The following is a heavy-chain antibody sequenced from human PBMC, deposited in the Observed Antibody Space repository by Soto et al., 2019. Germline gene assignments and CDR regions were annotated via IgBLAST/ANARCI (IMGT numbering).Heavy chain of an antibody. V-gene: IGHV4-34*01. CDR1: GGSFSDYY. CDR2: INQSGST. CDR3: ARAPPFYSYGMDV. Sequence: SETLSLTCAIYGGSFSDYYCSWIRQSPGKGLELIGEINQSGSTNYTPSLKARVTISLDTSMNLFSLRLSSVTAADTAMYYCARAPPFYSYGMDVWGQGTTVTVSS. J-gene: IGHJ6*02.